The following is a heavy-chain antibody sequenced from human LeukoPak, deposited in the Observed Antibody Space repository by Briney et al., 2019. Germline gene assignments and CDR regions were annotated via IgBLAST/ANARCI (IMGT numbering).Heavy chain of an antibody. D-gene: IGHD3-22*01. CDR3: ARDRGDDTVSYFDY. J-gene: IGHJ4*02. CDR2: INPNTGDT. Sequence: VASVKVSCKASGYTFTSYYMRWVRQAPGQGLEWMGRINPNTGDTNSARKFQGRITMTRDTSISTVYMELSRLRSDDTAVYYCARDRGDDTVSYFDYWGQGTLVTVSS. CDR1: GYTFTSYY. V-gene: IGHV1-2*06.